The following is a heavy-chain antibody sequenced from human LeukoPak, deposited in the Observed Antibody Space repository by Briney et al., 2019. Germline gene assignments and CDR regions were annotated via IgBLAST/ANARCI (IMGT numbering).Heavy chain of an antibody. J-gene: IGHJ1*01. CDR3: ATTRDYYDNSGYTLLQD. CDR1: GSTFSTCA. CDR2: IIPILGTS. D-gene: IGHD3-22*01. V-gene: IGHV1-69*01. Sequence: SVKVSCKASGSTFSTCAVNWVRQAPGQGLEWMGGIIPILGTSNYAQSFQGRLTITADESSGTAYMALSSLRSEDTAIYYCATTRDYYDNSGYTLLQDWGQGTLVTVSS.